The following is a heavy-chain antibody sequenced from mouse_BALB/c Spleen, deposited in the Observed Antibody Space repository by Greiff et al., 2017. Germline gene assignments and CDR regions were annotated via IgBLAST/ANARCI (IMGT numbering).Heavy chain of an antibody. CDR1: GYSITSDYA. Sequence: VQLKESGPGLVKPSQSLSLTCTVTGYSITSDYAWNWIRQFPGNKLEWMGYISYSGSTSYNPSLKSRISITRDTSKNQFFLQLNSVTTEDTATYYCARSDGNYAAMDYWGQGTSVTVSS. CDR3: ARSDGNYAAMDY. V-gene: IGHV3-2*02. J-gene: IGHJ4*01. D-gene: IGHD2-1*01. CDR2: ISYSGST.